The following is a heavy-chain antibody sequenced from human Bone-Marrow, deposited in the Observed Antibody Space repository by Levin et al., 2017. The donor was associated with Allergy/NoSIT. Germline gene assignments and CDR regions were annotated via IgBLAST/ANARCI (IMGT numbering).Heavy chain of an antibody. Sequence: GGSLRLSCTVSGLTFRSYAMSWVRQAPGKGLEWVSEVSASGGSTHYADSVKGRFTTSRDNSKNTLYLQMNSLRAEDTAVYYCALQLVAFEFWGQGTPVSVSS. CDR3: ALQLVAFEF. CDR1: GLTFRSYA. J-gene: IGHJ4*02. V-gene: IGHV3-23*01. D-gene: IGHD2-15*01. CDR2: VSASGGST.